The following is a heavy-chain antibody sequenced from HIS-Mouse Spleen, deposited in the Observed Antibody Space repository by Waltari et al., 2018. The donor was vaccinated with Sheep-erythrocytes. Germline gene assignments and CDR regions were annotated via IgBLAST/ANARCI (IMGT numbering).Heavy chain of an antibody. J-gene: IGHJ4*02. D-gene: IGHD6-6*01. CDR2: MYYSWST. CDR1: GGSISSSSYY. Sequence: QLQLQESGPGLVKPSETLSLTCTVSGGSISSSSYYWGWIRQPPGKGLEWIGSMYYSWSTYYTPALKSRVTISVDTYKNQFSLKLSSVTAADTAVYYCARVSVAARFDYWGQGTLVTVSS. CDR3: ARVSVAARFDY. V-gene: IGHV4-39*07.